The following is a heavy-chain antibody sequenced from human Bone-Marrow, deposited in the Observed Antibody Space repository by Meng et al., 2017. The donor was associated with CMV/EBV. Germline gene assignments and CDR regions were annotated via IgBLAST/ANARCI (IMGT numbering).Heavy chain of an antibody. D-gene: IGHD6-19*01. V-gene: IGHV4-39*07. CDR2: IYHSGST. CDR1: GGSISSSSYY. J-gene: IGHJ4*02. CDR3: ARGHPSSSGWYRDY. Sequence: SETLSLTCTVSGGSISSSSYYWGWIRQPPGKGLEWIGSIYHSGSTYYNPSLKSRVTISIDTSKNQFSLRLSSVTAADTAVYYCARGHPSSSGWYRDYWGQGTLVNVSS.